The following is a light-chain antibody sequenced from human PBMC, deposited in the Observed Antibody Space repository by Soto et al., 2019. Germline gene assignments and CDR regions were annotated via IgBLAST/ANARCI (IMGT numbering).Light chain of an antibody. CDR2: WAS. J-gene: IGKJ4*01. CDR3: QQYSSTPLS. V-gene: IGKV4-1*01. CDR1: QSVLYSSKNKNC. Sequence: DIVMTQSPDSLAVSLGERATINCKSSQSVLYSSKNKNCLAWYQQKPRQPPKLLIYWASSRESGVPDRFSGSGSGTDFTLTISTLQAEDVAVYYCQQYSSTPLSFGGRTKVEIK.